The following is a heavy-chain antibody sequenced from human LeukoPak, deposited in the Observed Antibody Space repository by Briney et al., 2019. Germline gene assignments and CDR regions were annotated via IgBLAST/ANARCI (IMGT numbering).Heavy chain of an antibody. J-gene: IGHJ4*02. V-gene: IGHV3-30-3*01. CDR3: AFSGSYGRFDY. CDR2: ISYDGSNK. D-gene: IGHD1-26*01. CDR1: GFTFSSYA. Sequence: GGSLRLSSAASGFTFSSYAMHWVRQAPGKGLEWVAVISYDGSNKYYADSVKGRFTISRDNSKNTLYLQMNSLRAEDTAVHYCAFSGSYGRFDYWGQGTLVTVSS.